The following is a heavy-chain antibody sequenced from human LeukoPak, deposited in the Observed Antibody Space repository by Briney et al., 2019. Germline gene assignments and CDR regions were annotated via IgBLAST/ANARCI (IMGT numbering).Heavy chain of an antibody. Sequence: ETLSLTCTVSGGSIRSFYWSWIRQPPGKGLEWIGDISDSGSASYTPSLKSRVTISVATSKNQLSLKVTSVTAADTAVYYCARISRSLGSIWGQGTMVTVSS. CDR2: ISDSGSA. D-gene: IGHD3-16*01. CDR1: GGSIRSFY. CDR3: ARISRSLGSI. J-gene: IGHJ3*02. V-gene: IGHV4-59*01.